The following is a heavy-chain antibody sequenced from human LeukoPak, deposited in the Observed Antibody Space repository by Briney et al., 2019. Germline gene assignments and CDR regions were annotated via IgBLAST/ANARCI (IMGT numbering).Heavy chain of an antibody. CDR3: ATARHGYNSGHYYFDY. V-gene: IGHV3-23*01. CDR2: ISGSGGST. CDR1: GFTFSSYA. J-gene: IGHJ4*02. Sequence: GGSLRLSCAASGFTFSSYAMSWVRQAPGMGLVWVSTISGSGGSTYYADSVKGRFTISRDNSKNTLYLQMNSLRAEDTAIYYCATARHGYNSGHYYFDYWGQGTLVTVSS. D-gene: IGHD5-24*01.